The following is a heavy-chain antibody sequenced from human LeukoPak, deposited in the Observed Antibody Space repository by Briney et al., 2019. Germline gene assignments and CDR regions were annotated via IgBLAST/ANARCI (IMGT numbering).Heavy chain of an antibody. CDR3: ARDGATVTTSGY. D-gene: IGHD4-17*01. V-gene: IGHV1-18*04. CDR2: ISAYNGNT. CDR1: GYTFTGYY. J-gene: IGHJ4*02. Sequence: ASVKVSCKASGYTFTGYYMHWVRQAPGQGLEWMGWISAYNGNTNYAQKLQGRVTMTTDTSTSTAYMELRSLRSDDTAVYYCARDGATVTTSGYWGQGTLVTVSS.